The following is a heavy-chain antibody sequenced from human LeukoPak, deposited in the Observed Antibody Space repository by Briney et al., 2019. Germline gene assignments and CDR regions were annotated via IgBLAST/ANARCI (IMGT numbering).Heavy chain of an antibody. CDR3: ARSQNGGYNY. CDR2: ITVGDGNT. CDR1: GYSFTSHA. V-gene: IGHV1-3*01. Sequence: GASVKVSCKASGYSFTSHAIHWARQAPGQRLEWMGWITVGDGNTKYSEKFQGRVTITRDTSASTVYMELSSLRSEDTAVCYCARSQNGGYNYWGQGTLVTVSS. D-gene: IGHD1-26*01. J-gene: IGHJ4*02.